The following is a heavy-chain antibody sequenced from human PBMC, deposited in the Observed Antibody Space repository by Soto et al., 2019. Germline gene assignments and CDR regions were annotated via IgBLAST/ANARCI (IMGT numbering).Heavy chain of an antibody. CDR3: AHKGSGSRAIDY. D-gene: IGHD3-10*01. Sequence: QITLKESGPTLVKPTQTLTLTCTSSGFSLSTSGVGVGWIRQPPGKALEWLAVIYWDDSKTYSPSLKSRLTITKDTSRDQVVLTMTNMDPVDTATYYCAHKGSGSRAIDYWGQGALVTVSS. CDR1: GFSLSTSGVG. V-gene: IGHV2-5*02. J-gene: IGHJ4*02. CDR2: IYWDDSK.